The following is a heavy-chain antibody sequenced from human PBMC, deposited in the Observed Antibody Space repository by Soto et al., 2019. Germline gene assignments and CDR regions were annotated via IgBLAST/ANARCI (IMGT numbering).Heavy chain of an antibody. V-gene: IGHV1-69*13. Sequence: SVKVSCKASGGTFSSYAISWVRQAPGQGLEWMGGIIPIFGTANYAQKFQGRVTITADESTGTAYMELSSLRSEDTAVYYCASILAYCGGDCYSFDYWGQGTLVTVSS. CDR3: ASILAYCGGDCYSFDY. J-gene: IGHJ4*02. CDR1: GGTFSSYA. D-gene: IGHD2-21*02. CDR2: IIPIFGTA.